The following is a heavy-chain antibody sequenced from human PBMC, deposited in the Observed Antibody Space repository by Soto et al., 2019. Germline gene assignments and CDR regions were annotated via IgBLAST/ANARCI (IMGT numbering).Heavy chain of an antibody. CDR2: IIPIFGTA. Sequence: GASVKVSCKASGGTFSSYAISWVRQAPGQGLEWMGGIIPIFGTANYAQKFQGRVTITADESTSTAYMELSSLRSEDTAVYYCARELEAAAGSSTFDYWGQGTLVTVS. CDR1: GGTFSSYA. J-gene: IGHJ4*02. V-gene: IGHV1-69*13. D-gene: IGHD6-13*01. CDR3: ARELEAAAGSSTFDY.